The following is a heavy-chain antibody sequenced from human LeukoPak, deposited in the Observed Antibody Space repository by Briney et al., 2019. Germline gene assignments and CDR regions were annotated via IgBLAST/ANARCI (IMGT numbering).Heavy chain of an antibody. J-gene: IGHJ6*02. CDR2: ISRKSYRT. V-gene: IGHV3-9*01. CDR3: AKNFRGFLDPYGMDV. CDR1: GFTFDEYA. D-gene: IGHD3/OR15-3a*01. Sequence: PGGSLRLSCVASGFTFDEYAMHWVRQAPGKGLEWVSGISRKSYRTDYVDAVKGRFTISRDNIKNSLYLQMTNLRAEDTALYYCAKNFRGFLDPYGMDVWGQGTTVTVFS.